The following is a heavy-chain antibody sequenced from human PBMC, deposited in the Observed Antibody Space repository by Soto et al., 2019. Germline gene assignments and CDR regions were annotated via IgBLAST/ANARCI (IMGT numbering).Heavy chain of an antibody. Sequence: GGSLSLSCAASGFTFSSYEMNWVRQAPGKGLEWVSYISSSGSTIYYADSVKGRFTISRDNAKNSLYLQMNSLRAEDTAVYYCARDGYSSSWSAPNYGMDVWGQGTTVTVSS. CDR3: ARDGYSSSWSAPNYGMDV. V-gene: IGHV3-48*03. CDR2: ISSSGSTI. J-gene: IGHJ6*02. D-gene: IGHD6-13*01. CDR1: GFTFSSYE.